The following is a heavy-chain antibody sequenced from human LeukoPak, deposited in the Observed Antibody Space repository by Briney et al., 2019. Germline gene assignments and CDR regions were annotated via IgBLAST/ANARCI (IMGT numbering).Heavy chain of an antibody. CDR3: VREVTMVRGVITFYHYNGMDV. CDR1: GYTFTTYG. J-gene: IGHJ6*02. D-gene: IGHD3-10*01. V-gene: IGHV1-18*01. Sequence: AASVKVSCKASGYTFTTYGVSWVRQAPGQGLEWMGWISAYNGNTNEVQKFQGRVTMTTDASTSTAYMELRSLRSDDTAVYYCVREVTMVRGVITFYHYNGMDVWGQGTAVTVSS. CDR2: ISAYNGNT.